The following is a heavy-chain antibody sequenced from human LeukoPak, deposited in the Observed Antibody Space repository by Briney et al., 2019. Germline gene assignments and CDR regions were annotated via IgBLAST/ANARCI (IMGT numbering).Heavy chain of an antibody. CDR3: AKDTEGYTYGYYYYGMDV. D-gene: IGHD5-18*01. CDR2: IKQDGSEK. CDR1: GFTFSSYW. V-gene: IGHV3-7*05. J-gene: IGHJ6*02. Sequence: PGGSLRLSCAASGFTFSSYWMSWVRQAPGKGLEWVANIKQDGSEKYYVDSVKGRFTISRDNSKNSLYLQMNSLRNDDTALYYCAKDTEGYTYGYYYYGMDVWGQGTTVTVSS.